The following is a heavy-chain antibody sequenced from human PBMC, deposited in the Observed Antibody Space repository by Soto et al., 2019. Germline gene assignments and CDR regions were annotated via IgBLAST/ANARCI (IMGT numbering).Heavy chain of an antibody. CDR3: ARGKVVVNREYNWFDP. Sequence: QVQLVQSGAEVKKPGPSVKVSCKASGGTFSSYAISWVRQPPGQVLEWMGGVIPIFGTANYAQKFQGRVTITADESTSKAYMELSSLGSEDTAVYYCARGKVVVNREYNWFDPWGQGTLVTVSS. CDR2: VIPIFGTA. J-gene: IGHJ5*02. V-gene: IGHV1-69*01. CDR1: GGTFSSYA. D-gene: IGHD2-15*01.